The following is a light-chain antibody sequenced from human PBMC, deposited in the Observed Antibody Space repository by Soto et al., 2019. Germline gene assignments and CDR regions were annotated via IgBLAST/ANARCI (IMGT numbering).Light chain of an antibody. CDR3: QQFNSYPRT. J-gene: IGKJ1*01. V-gene: IGKV1-5*03. Sequence: DIQMTQSPSTLSASVGDRVTITCRASQSIGHWMAWYQQKPGKAPILLIYKASGLESGVPSRFSGSGSGTEFTRTISSLPPDDFATYYCQQFNSYPRTFGQGTKVEIK. CDR1: QSIGHW. CDR2: KAS.